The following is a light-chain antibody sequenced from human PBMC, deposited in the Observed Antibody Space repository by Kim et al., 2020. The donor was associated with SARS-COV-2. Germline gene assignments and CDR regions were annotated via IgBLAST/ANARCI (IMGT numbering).Light chain of an antibody. CDR2: SNH. J-gene: IGLJ3*02. Sequence: QPVLTQSPSASATPGPRVTISCSGSSSNIGSNNVVCYQQFPGAAPNVLIHSNHQRPSGIPDRFSVSSSGTPASLAIRGLQSGNEADYYCAVWDDSLKQGVFGGGTQLTVL. CDR3: AVWDDSLKQGV. CDR1: SSNIGSNN. V-gene: IGLV1-44*01.